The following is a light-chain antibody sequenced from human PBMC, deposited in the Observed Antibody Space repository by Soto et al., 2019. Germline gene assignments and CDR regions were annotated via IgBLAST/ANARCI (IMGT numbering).Light chain of an antibody. CDR3: HQYNDWPRT. V-gene: IGKV3-15*01. CDR1: QSVNSN. Sequence: TLSVSPGERATLTCRASQSVNSNLGWYQKKPGQAPRLLLYSVSTRTTGIPARFSGSGSGTEFSLTISSLQSEDFAVYYCHQYNDWPRTFGQGTKVDIK. CDR2: SVS. J-gene: IGKJ1*01.